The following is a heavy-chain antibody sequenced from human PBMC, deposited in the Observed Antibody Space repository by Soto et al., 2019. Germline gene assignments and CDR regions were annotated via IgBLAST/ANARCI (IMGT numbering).Heavy chain of an antibody. J-gene: IGHJ5*02. Sequence: VQLLESGGGLVHPGGSLRLSCAACGFTFSNYAMSWLRQAPGKGREWVSTISDGGGTYYADSVKGRFTISRENSKKTLCLKMNSPRAANTAIYKCAKVTNYRSKPNFFDPWGQGTQVTV. V-gene: IGHV3-23*01. D-gene: IGHD6-19*01. CDR1: GFTFSNYA. CDR3: AKVTNYRSKPNFFDP. CDR2: ISDGGGT.